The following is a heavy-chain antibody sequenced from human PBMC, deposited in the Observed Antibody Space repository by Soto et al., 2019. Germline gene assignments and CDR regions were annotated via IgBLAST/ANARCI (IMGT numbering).Heavy chain of an antibody. D-gene: IGHD2-21*02. CDR2: IGRRSDI. CDR1: GFTFSSYG. J-gene: IGHJ6*02. Sequence: GGSLRLSCAASGFTFSSYGMHWVRQAPGKGLEWVSSIGRRSDIYYADSVKGRFTISRDNAKNSVSLQMNSLRDEDTAVYYCAREETAWPLAYGLDVWGQGTTVTSP. CDR3: AREETAWPLAYGLDV. V-gene: IGHV3-21*01.